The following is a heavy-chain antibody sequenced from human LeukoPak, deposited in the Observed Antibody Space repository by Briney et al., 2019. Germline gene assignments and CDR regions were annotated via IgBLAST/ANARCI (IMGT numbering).Heavy chain of an antibody. V-gene: IGHV1-18*01. CDR3: ARDSYDILTGYPPNFDY. J-gene: IGHJ4*02. Sequence: GASVKVSCKASGYTFTSYGISWVRQAPGQGLEWMGWISAYNGNTNYAQKLQGRVTMTTDTSTSTAYMELSRLRSDDTAVYYCARDSYDILTGYPPNFDYWGQGTLVTVSS. D-gene: IGHD3-9*01. CDR1: GYTFTSYG. CDR2: ISAYNGNT.